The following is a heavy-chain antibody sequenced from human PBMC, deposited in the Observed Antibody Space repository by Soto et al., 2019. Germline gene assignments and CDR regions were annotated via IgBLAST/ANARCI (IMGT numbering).Heavy chain of an antibody. D-gene: IGHD3-10*01. Sequence: SETLSLTCTVSGGSISSGGYYWSWIRQPPGKGLEWIGYIYYSGSTYYNPSLKSRVTISVDTSKNQFSLKLSSVTAADTAVYYCARERGENAIDPWCQGPLVTVSS. CDR2: IYYSGST. CDR3: ARERGENAIDP. V-gene: IGHV4-30-4*01. CDR1: GGSISSGGYY. J-gene: IGHJ5*02.